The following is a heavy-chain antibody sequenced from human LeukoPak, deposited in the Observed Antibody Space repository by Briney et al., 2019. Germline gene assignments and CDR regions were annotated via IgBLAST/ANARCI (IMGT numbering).Heavy chain of an antibody. CDR1: GFTFSSYA. V-gene: IGHV3-23*01. CDR2: ISASGGGT. J-gene: IGHJ4*02. D-gene: IGHD1-26*01. Sequence: GGSLRLSCAASGFTFSSYAMSWVRQAPGKGLEWVSAISASGGGTYYADSVKGRFTISRDNSKNTLYLQMNSLRVEDTAVYYCAKQGGATAPPDYWGQGTLVTVSS. CDR3: AKQGGATAPPDY.